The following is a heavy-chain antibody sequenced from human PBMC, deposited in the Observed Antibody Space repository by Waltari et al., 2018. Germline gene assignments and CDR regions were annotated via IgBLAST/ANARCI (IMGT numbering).Heavy chain of an antibody. Sequence: QVQLVQSGAEVKKPGSSVKVSCKASGGTFSSYTISWVRQAPGQGLEWMGRIIPILGIANYAQKFQGRVTITADKSTSTAYMELSSLRSEDTAVYYCASGGGSYGQWDYWGQGTLVTVSS. CDR3: ASGGGSYGQWDY. CDR1: GGTFSSYT. J-gene: IGHJ4*02. V-gene: IGHV1-69*02. D-gene: IGHD1-26*01. CDR2: IIPILGIA.